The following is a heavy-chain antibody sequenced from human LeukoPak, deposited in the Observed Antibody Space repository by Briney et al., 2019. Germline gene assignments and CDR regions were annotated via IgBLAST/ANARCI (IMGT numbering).Heavy chain of an antibody. CDR2: IYHSGST. D-gene: IGHD3-3*01. J-gene: IGHJ6*02. CDR3: ARAVEDGTVLRFLEWLPPHYYGMDV. CDR1: GGSLGSGGYS. Sequence: SETLSLTWAVSGGSLGSGGYSWSWLRQPPGTGLEWIGYIYHSGSTYYNPSLKRRVTISVDRSKKQFSLKLSSQAAADTAVYYCARAVEDGTVLRFLEWLPPHYYGMDVWGQGTTVTVSS. V-gene: IGHV4-30-2*01.